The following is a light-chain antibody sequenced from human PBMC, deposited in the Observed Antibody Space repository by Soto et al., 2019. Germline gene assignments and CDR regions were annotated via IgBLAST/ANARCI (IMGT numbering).Light chain of an antibody. CDR2: EVS. V-gene: IGLV2-14*01. CDR1: SSDVGGYNY. CDR3: SSYTSSRTLYV. Sequence: QSALTQPASVSGSPGQSITISCTGTSSDVGGYNYVSWYQQHPGKAPKLMIYEVSNRPSGVSNRFSGSKSGNTASLTISGLQAEHEADYYCSSYTSSRTLYVFGTGTKVTV. J-gene: IGLJ1*01.